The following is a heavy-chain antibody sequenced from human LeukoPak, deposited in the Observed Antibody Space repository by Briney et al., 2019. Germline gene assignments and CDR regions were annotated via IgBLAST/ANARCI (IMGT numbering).Heavy chain of an antibody. V-gene: IGHV1-18*04. CDR1: GYTFTGYY. Sequence: GASVQVSCKASGYTFTGYYMNWVRQAPGQGLEWMGWISSYNGYSHYALKIQGRVTMTTDTSTSTAYMELRSLRSDDTAVYYCARDRGRYDRSGYYPPLFDYWGQGTLVTVSS. D-gene: IGHD3-22*01. CDR2: ISSYNGYS. CDR3: ARDRGRYDRSGYYPPLFDY. J-gene: IGHJ4*02.